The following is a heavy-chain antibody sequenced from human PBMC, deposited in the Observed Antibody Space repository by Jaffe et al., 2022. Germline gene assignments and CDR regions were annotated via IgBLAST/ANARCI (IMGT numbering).Heavy chain of an antibody. V-gene: IGHV3-23*01. CDR1: GFTFSSYA. Sequence: EVQLLESGGGLVQPGGSLRLSCAASGFTFSSYAMSWVRQAPGKGLEWVSAISGSGGSTYYADSVKGRFTISRDNSKNTLYLQMNSLRAEDTAVYYCAKDSENFSSGWSIYYFDYWGQGTLVTVSS. J-gene: IGHJ4*02. D-gene: IGHD6-19*01. CDR2: ISGSGGST. CDR3: AKDSENFSSGWSIYYFDY.